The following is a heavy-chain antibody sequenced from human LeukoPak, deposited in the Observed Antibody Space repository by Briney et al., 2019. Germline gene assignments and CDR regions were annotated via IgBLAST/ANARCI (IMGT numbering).Heavy chain of an antibody. CDR3: ARGARSYYDSSGYYINSDY. CDR1: GGTFSSYA. Sequence: SVKVSCKASGGTFSSYAISWVRQAPGQGLEWMGGIIPIFGTANYAQKFQGRVTITADESTSTAYMELSSLRSEDTAVYYCARGARSYYDSSGYYINSDYWGQGTLVTVSS. D-gene: IGHD3-22*01. CDR2: IIPIFGTA. V-gene: IGHV1-69*13. J-gene: IGHJ4*02.